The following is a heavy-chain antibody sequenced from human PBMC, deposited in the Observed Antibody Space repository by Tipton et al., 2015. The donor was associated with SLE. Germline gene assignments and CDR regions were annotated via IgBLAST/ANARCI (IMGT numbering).Heavy chain of an antibody. CDR3: ARHDTNYGRNWFDP. CDR2: IYYTGNA. J-gene: IGHJ5*02. D-gene: IGHD2-8*01. CDR1: GGSISGSTYY. V-gene: IGHV4-39*01. Sequence: TLSLTCTVSGGSISGSTYYWGWIRQPPGKGLEWIGSIYYTGNAYYNSSPKSRVTISIDTSKNQFSLNVSSVTAADTAVYYCARHDTNYGRNWFDPWGQGTLVTVSS.